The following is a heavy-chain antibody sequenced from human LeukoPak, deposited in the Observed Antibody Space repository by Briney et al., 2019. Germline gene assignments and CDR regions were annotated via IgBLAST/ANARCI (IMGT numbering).Heavy chain of an antibody. Sequence: SVKVSCKASGGTFISYAISWVRQAPGQGLEWMGGIIPIFGTANYAQKFQGRVTITADKSTSTAYMELSSLRSEDTAVYYCARDVCSSTSCWFDPWGQGTLVTVSS. V-gene: IGHV1-69*06. CDR2: IIPIFGTA. D-gene: IGHD2-2*01. CDR1: GGTFISYA. CDR3: ARDVCSSTSCWFDP. J-gene: IGHJ5*02.